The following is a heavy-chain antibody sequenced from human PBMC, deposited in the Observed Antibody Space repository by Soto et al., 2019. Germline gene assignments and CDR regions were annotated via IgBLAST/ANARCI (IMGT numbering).Heavy chain of an antibody. CDR1: GFTFSSYA. CDR2: ISYDGSNK. V-gene: IGHV3-30-3*01. Sequence: QVQLVESGGDVVQPGRSLRLSCAASGFTFSSYAMHWVRQAPGKGLEWVAVISYDGSNKYYADSVKGRFTISRDNSKNTLYLQMNSLRAEDTAVYYCASLMGSTYYDFWSGYRNWFDPWGQGNLVTVSS. D-gene: IGHD3-3*01. J-gene: IGHJ5*02. CDR3: ASLMGSTYYDFWSGYRNWFDP.